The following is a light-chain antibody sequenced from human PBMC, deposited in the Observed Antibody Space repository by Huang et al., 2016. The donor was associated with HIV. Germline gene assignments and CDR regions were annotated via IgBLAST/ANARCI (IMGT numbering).Light chain of an antibody. CDR2: DAS. CDR3: QQRSSWPRT. CDR1: ENIFNY. J-gene: IGKJ4*01. Sequence: EIVLTQSPATLSLSPGERATLSCRASENIFNYLAWYQQKPGQAPRLLIYDASNRATGIPARFSGSGSGTDFTLTISSLEPEDFAVYYCQQRSSWPRTFGGGTKVEIK. V-gene: IGKV3-11*01.